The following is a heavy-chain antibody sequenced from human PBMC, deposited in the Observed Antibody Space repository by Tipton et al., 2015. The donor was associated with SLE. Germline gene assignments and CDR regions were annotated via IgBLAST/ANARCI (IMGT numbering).Heavy chain of an antibody. Sequence: TLSLTCAVSGGSITNYGWSWIRQSPGKGLEWIGYISYTGSTDYNPSLESRVTVSVDPSTNHFSLRLKSVTASDTALYYCARHGGRFLDYWGRGTLVSVSS. CDR3: ARHGGRFLDY. J-gene: IGHJ4*02. D-gene: IGHD3-16*01. V-gene: IGHV4-59*08. CDR2: ISYTGST. CDR1: GGSITNYG.